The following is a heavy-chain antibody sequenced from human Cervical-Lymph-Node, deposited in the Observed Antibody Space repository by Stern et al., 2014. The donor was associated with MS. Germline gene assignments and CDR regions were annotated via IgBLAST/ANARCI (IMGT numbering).Heavy chain of an antibody. CDR1: GYIFTDYY. V-gene: IGHV1-2*02. Sequence: QVQLLQPGAEARAPGASMKVSCKASGYIFTDYYLHWVRQAPGQGLEWLGWINPNSGGPNYAQNFQGRVTMTRDTSISKAYMELRWLGSGDTAVYFRAGGSGTAYDLRGDYWGQGTLVTVSS. J-gene: IGHJ4*01. CDR3: AGGSGTAYDLRGDY. D-gene: IGHD3-3*01. CDR2: INPNSGGP.